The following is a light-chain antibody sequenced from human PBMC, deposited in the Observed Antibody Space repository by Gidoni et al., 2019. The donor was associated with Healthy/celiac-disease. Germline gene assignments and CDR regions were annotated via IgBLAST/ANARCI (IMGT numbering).Light chain of an antibody. CDR1: SSNIGSNP. CDR3: AAWDDSLNGWV. CDR2: SNN. V-gene: IGLV1-44*01. J-gene: IGLJ3*02. Sequence: QSVLTQPPAASGTPGQLFTISCSGSSSNIGSNPVNWYQQIPVTAPKLLIYSNNQRPSGVPDRFSGSKSGTSASLAIIGLQSEDDADDYCAAWDDSLNGWVFGGGTKLTVL.